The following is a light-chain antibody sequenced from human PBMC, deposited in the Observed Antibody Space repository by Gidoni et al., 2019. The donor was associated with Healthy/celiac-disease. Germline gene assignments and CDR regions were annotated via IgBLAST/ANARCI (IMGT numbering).Light chain of an antibody. CDR3: AAWDDSLSVV. J-gene: IGLJ2*01. CDR1: SSNIGSNT. CDR2: SNN. V-gene: IGLV1-44*01. Sequence: QSVLTQPPSASGTPRQRVTISCSGSSSNIGSNTVNWYQQLPGTAPKLLIYSNNQRPSGVPDRFSGSKSGTSASLAIGGLQSEDEADYYCAAWDDSLSVVFGGGTKLTVL.